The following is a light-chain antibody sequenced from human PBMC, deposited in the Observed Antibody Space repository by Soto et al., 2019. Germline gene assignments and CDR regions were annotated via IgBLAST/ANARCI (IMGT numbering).Light chain of an antibody. CDR2: KAS. V-gene: IGKV1-5*03. Sequence: DIQMTQSPSTLSASVGDRVTITCRASQSISSWLAWYPQKPGKAPKLLIYKASSLESGVPSRFSGSGAGTEFTLTISSLQPDDVATYYCQQYNSYPFTFGQGTKLEIK. CDR3: QQYNSYPFT. J-gene: IGKJ2*01. CDR1: QSISSW.